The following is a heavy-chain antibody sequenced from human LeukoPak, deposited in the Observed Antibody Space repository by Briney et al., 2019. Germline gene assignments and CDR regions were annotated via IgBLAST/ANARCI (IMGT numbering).Heavy chain of an antibody. Sequence: GGSLRLSCAASGFTFSSYSMNWVRQAPGKGLEWVSSISSSSSYIYYADSAKGRFTISRDNAKNSLYLQMNSLRAEDTAVYYCARDKAPYYFDYWGQGTLVTVSS. CDR1: GFTFSSYS. J-gene: IGHJ4*02. CDR2: ISSSSSYI. V-gene: IGHV3-21*01. CDR3: ARDKAPYYFDY.